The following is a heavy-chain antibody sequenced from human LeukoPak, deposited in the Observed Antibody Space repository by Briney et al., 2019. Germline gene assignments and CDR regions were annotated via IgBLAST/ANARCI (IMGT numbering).Heavy chain of an antibody. D-gene: IGHD6-19*01. CDR2: ITASGVTT. V-gene: IGHV3-23*01. J-gene: IGHJ2*01. Sequence: GGSLRLSCAASGFTFSSYAMSWVRQAPGKGLEWISTITASGVTTYYADSVRGRFTISRDNSKNTLHLQKNSLRADDTAIYYCAKSMTLQWRGFFDLWGRGTHVTVSS. CDR1: GFTFSSYA. CDR3: AKSMTLQWRGFFDL.